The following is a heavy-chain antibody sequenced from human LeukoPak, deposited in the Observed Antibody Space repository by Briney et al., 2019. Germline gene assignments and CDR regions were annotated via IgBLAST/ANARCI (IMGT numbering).Heavy chain of an antibody. CDR1: GFTFSDYY. J-gene: IGHJ4*02. CDR3: ARVTLYGESALDY. D-gene: IGHD4-17*01. V-gene: IGHV3-11*06. CDR2: ISGSSSFT. Sequence: PGGSLRLSCAASGFTFSDYYMSWVRQAPGRGLEWVSYISGSSSFTIYADSVKGRFTISRDNAKNSLYLQMNSLRAEDTAVYYCARVTLYGESALDYWGQGALVTVSS.